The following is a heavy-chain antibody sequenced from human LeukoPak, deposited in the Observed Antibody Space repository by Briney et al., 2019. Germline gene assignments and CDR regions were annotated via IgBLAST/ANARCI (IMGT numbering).Heavy chain of an antibody. Sequence: GGSLRLSCAAPGFTFSSYDMHWVRQATGGGLEWVSVIGTAGDTYYPGSVKGRFTISRDNAKNSLYLQMNSLRAGDTAVYYCARGKRYSGSRGAFDIWGQGTMVSVSS. CDR2: IGTAGDT. D-gene: IGHD1-26*01. V-gene: IGHV3-13*01. J-gene: IGHJ3*02. CDR3: ARGKRYSGSRGAFDI. CDR1: GFTFSSYD.